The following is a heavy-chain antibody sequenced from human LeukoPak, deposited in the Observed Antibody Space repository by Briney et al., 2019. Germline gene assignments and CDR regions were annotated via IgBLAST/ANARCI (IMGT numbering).Heavy chain of an antibody. J-gene: IGHJ4*02. D-gene: IGHD2-2*01. CDR1: GFTFSSYS. V-gene: IGHV3-21*01. Sequence: GGSLRLSCAASGFTFSSYSMNWVRQAPEKGLEWVSSISSSSSYIYYADSVKGRFSISRDNAKNSLYLQMNSLRAEDTAVYYCARDLLYCSSTSCYLDYWGQGTLVTVSS. CDR2: ISSSSSYI. CDR3: ARDLLYCSSTSCYLDY.